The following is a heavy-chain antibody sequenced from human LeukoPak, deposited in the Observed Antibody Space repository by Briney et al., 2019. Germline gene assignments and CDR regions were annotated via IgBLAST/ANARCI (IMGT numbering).Heavy chain of an antibody. J-gene: IGHJ4*02. CDR1: GFTFSSYA. CDR3: AKVEMATGARGTFDY. D-gene: IGHD5-24*01. Sequence: GGSLRLSCAASGFTFSSYAMSWVRQAPGKGLEWVSAISGSGGSTYYADSVKGRFTISRDNSKNTLYLQMNSLRAEDTAVYYCAKVEMATGARGTFDYWGQGTLVTVSS. V-gene: IGHV3-23*01. CDR2: ISGSGGST.